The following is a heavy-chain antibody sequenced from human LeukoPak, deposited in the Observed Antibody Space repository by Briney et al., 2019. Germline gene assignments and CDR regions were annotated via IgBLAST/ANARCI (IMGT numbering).Heavy chain of an antibody. CDR2: MNPNSGNT. J-gene: IGHJ5*02. D-gene: IGHD6-13*01. CDR1: GYTFTSHD. Sequence: ASVTVSCTASGYTFTSHDIDWVRQAPGQGLEWMGWMNPNSGNTGYAQKFQGRVTMTSDTSVTTAYMELSSLTPEDTAVYFCARQLGRTNNWFDPWGQGTLVTVSS. V-gene: IGHV1-8*01. CDR3: ARQLGRTNNWFDP.